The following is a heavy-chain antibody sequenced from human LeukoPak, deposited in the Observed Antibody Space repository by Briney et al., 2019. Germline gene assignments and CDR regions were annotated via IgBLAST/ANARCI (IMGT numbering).Heavy chain of an antibody. V-gene: IGHV3-23*01. J-gene: IGHJ6*02. CDR1: GFTFSSYA. D-gene: IGHD6-13*01. CDR2: ISGSGGST. CDR3: AKFADTGYSSSWVRYYYYGMDV. Sequence: GGSLRLSCAASGFTFSSYAMSWVCQAPGKGLEWVSAISGSGGSTYYADSVKGRFTISRDNSKNTLYLQMNSLRAEDTAVYYCAKFADTGYSSSWVRYYYYGMDVWGQGTTVTVSS.